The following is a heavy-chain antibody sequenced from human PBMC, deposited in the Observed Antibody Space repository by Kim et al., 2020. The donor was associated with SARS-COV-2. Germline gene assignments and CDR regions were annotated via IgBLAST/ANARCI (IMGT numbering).Heavy chain of an antibody. D-gene: IGHD2-15*01. CDR3: AKGVYCSGGSCYGNYYYYYMDV. CDR2: ISWNSGSI. CDR1: GFTFDDYA. J-gene: IGHJ6*03. Sequence: GGSLRLSCAASGFTFDDYAMHWVRQAPGKGLEWVSGISWNSGSIGYADSVKGRFTISRDNAKNSLYLQMNSLRAEDTALYYCAKGVYCSGGSCYGNYYYYYMDVWGKGTTVTVSS. V-gene: IGHV3-9*01.